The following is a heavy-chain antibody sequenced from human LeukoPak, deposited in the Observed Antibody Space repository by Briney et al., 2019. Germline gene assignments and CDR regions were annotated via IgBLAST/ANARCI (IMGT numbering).Heavy chain of an antibody. Sequence: GGSLRLSCAASEFSVGSNYMNWVRQAPGRGLEWVSSISPSGSAIFYAGSVKGRFTISRDNAKNSLYLQMNSLRAEDTALYFCATGIRERGFDSWGQGTLVTVSS. V-gene: IGHV3-21*01. CDR2: ISPSGSAI. D-gene: IGHD1-1*01. CDR1: EFSVGSNY. CDR3: ATGIRERGFDS. J-gene: IGHJ4*02.